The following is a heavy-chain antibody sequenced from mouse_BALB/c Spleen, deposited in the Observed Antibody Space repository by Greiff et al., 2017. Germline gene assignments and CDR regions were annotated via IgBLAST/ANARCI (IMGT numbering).Heavy chain of an antibody. CDR1: GYAFTNYL. J-gene: IGHJ4*01. V-gene: IGHV1-54*01. Sequence: QVQLQQSGAELVRPGTSVKVSCKASGYAFTNYLIEWVKQRPGQGLEWIGVINPGSGGTNYNEKFKGKATLTADKSSSTAYMQLSSLTSDDSAVYFCARGAYYAMDYWGQGTSVTVSS. CDR3: ARGAYYAMDY. CDR2: INPGSGGT.